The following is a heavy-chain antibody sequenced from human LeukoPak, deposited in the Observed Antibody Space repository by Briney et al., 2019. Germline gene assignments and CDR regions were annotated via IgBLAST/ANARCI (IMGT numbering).Heavy chain of an antibody. CDR1: GGSFSGYY. V-gene: IGHV4-34*01. CDR2: INHSGST. CDR3: ARGDCSSTSCYTPDY. J-gene: IGHJ4*02. Sequence: SETLSLTCAVYGGSFSGYYWSWIRQPPGKGLEWIGEINHSGSTNYNPSLKSRVTISVDTSKNQFSLKLSSVTAADTAVYYCARGDCSSTSCYTPDYWGQGTLVTVSS. D-gene: IGHD2-2*02.